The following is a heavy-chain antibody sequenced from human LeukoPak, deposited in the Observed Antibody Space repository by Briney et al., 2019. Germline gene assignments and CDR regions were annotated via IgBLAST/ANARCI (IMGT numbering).Heavy chain of an antibody. CDR2: INSDGSST. Sequence: GGSLRLSCAASGFTFSNYWMHWVRQAPGKGLVWVSRINSDGSSTTYADSVKGRFTISRDNGQNTLYLQMHSLRAEDTAVYYCAREGRGYSYAFEYWGQGTLVTVSS. D-gene: IGHD5-18*01. CDR1: GFTFSNYW. V-gene: IGHV3-74*01. J-gene: IGHJ4*02. CDR3: AREGRGYSYAFEY.